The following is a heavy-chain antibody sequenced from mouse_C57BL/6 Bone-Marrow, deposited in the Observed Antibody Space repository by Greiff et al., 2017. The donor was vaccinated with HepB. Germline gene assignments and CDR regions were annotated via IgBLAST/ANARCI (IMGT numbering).Heavy chain of an antibody. V-gene: IGHV1-53*01. CDR2: INPSNGGT. D-gene: IGHD2-12*01. CDR1: GYTFTSYW. CDR3: ASPQLYVPYYYAMDY. J-gene: IGHJ4*01. Sequence: QVQLQQPGTELVKPGASVKLSCKASGYTFTSYWMHWVKQRPGQGLEWIGNINPSNGGTNYNEKFKSKATLTVDKSSSTAYMQLSSLTSEDSAVYYCASPQLYVPYYYAMDYWGQGTSVTVSS.